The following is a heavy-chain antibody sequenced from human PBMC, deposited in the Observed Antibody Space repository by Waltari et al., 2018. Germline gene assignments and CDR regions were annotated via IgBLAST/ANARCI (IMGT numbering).Heavy chain of an antibody. D-gene: IGHD2-2*01. CDR3: ARAVRGYCSSTSCYNYYYYYMDV. CDR2: IIPIFGTA. J-gene: IGHJ6*03. CDR1: GGTFSSYA. V-gene: IGHV1-69*01. Sequence: QVQLVQSGAEVKKPGSSVKVSCKDSGGTFSSYAISWVRQAPGQGLEWMGGIIPIFGTANYAQKFQGRVTITADESTSTAYMELSSLRSEDTAVYYCARAVRGYCSSTSCYNYYYYYMDVWGKGTTVTVSS.